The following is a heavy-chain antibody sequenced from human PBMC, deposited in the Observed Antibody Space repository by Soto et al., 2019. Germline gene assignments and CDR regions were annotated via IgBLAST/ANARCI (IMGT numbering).Heavy chain of an antibody. CDR2: ITSSSGVI. D-gene: IGHD3-10*01. J-gene: IGHJ5*02. CDR3: VRAQNFGSS. CDR1: GFSFSTYA. V-gene: IGHV3-48*01. Sequence: EVQLVESGGGLVQPGGSLRLSCAASGFSFSTYAMNWVRQAPGKGLEWLSYITSSSGVIHYADSVQGRFTTSRDNGRNSLYLQMNSLRADDTAVYYCVRAQNFGSSWGQGTLVTVSS.